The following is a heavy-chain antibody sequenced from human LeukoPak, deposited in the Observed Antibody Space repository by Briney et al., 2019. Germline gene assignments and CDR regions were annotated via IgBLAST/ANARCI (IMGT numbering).Heavy chain of an antibody. CDR2: MNPNSGNT. CDR3: ARQGPAAYYYYYMDV. J-gene: IGHJ6*03. Sequence: ASVKVSCKASGYTFTSYDINWVRQATGQGLEWMGWMNPNSGNTGYAQKFQGRVTMTRNTSISTAYMELSSLRSEDTAVYFCARQGPAAYYYYYMDVWGKGTTVTVSS. CDR1: GYTFTSYD. V-gene: IGHV1-8*01. D-gene: IGHD2-2*01.